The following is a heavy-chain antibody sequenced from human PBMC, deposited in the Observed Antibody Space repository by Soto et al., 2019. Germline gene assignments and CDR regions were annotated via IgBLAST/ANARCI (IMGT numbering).Heavy chain of an antibody. CDR1: GFTFSRYT. CDR2: ISYDGSTK. D-gene: IGHD4-17*01. J-gene: IGHJ2*01. V-gene: IGHV3-30-3*01. CDR3: AKDGGFAYGFWYFDL. Sequence: QVQLVESGGGVVQPGRSLRLSCAASGFTFSRYTMHWVRQAPGKGLEWVAVISYDGSTKYYADSAKGRFTISRDNSKNTLYLQMNSLRAEDTAVYYCAKDGGFAYGFWYFDLWGRGTLVTVSS.